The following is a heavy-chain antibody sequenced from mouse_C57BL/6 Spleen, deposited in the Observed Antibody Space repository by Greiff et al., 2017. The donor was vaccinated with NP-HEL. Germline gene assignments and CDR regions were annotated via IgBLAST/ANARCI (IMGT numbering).Heavy chain of an antibody. V-gene: IGHV1-82*01. CDR1: GYAFSSSW. CDR2: IYPGDGDT. D-gene: IGHD3-2*02. Sequence: VKLQQSGPELVKPGASVKISCKASGYAFSSSWMNWVKQRPGQGLEWIGRIYPGDGDTNYNGKFKGKATLTADKSSSTAYMQLSSLTSEESAVYFCAKRDSSGYYYAMDYWGQGTSVTVSS. J-gene: IGHJ4*01. CDR3: AKRDSSGYYYAMDY.